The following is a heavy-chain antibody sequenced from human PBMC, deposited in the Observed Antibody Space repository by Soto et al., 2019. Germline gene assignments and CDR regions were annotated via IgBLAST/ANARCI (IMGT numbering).Heavy chain of an antibody. CDR3: ARHGSGWVPVAFDI. CDR1: GNSFNNW. Sequence: GESLKISCKGLGNSFNNWIGWVRQMPGKGLEWMGIIYPGDSDTRYSPSFQGQVTISADKSISTAYLQWSSLKASDTAMYYCARHGSGWVPVAFDIRGQGTMVTVSS. D-gene: IGHD6-19*01. J-gene: IGHJ3*02. CDR2: IYPGDSDT. V-gene: IGHV5-51*01.